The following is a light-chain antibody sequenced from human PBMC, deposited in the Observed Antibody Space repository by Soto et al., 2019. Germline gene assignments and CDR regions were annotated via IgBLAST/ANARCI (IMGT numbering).Light chain of an antibody. V-gene: IGLV3-10*01. CDR1: ALPKKN. CDR2: GDN. J-gene: IGLJ2*01. Sequence: SYELTQPPSVSVSPGQTARITCSGDALPKKNAYWYQQRSGQAPVLVIYGDNKRPSGIPERFSDSSSGTVATLTISGAQGEDEADYFCYSTDSSNSRGVFGGGTKVTVL. CDR3: YSTDSSNSRGV.